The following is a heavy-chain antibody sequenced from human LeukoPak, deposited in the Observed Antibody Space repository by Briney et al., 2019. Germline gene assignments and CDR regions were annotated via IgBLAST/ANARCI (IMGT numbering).Heavy chain of an antibody. CDR1: GFTFSTYW. V-gene: IGHV3-74*01. CDR3: ARGMFGGYCTDY. D-gene: IGHD3-3*01. Sequence: GGSLRLSCGASGFTFSTYWMHWVRQVPGKGLVWVPRINSDGSTTNYADSVRGRFTISRDNAKNTVYLQMNSLRAEDTAVYYCARGMFGGYCTDYWGQGILVTVSS. J-gene: IGHJ4*02. CDR2: INSDGSTT.